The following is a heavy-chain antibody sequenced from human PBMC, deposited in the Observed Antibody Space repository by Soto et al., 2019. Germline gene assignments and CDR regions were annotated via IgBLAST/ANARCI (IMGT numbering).Heavy chain of an antibody. CDR2: ILYSGSN. CDR3: ASKEDFIDY. J-gene: IGHJ4*02. V-gene: IGHV4-31*03. CDR1: GVSLTSGSYY. D-gene: IGHD3-9*01. Sequence: TVSLTCSVSGVSLTSGSYYWSWIRQHPGKGMEWIGYILYSGSNDYKPSLKSRVNISADTSKKQFALKLSSGTAADTAVYYCASKEDFIDYWGQGTLVP.